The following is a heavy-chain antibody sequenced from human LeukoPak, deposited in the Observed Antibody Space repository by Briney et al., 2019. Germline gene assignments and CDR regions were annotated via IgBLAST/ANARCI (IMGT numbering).Heavy chain of an antibody. CDR1: GYGLSILS. V-gene: IGHV1-24*01. CDR3: ATHLDRSYYYFDF. J-gene: IGHJ4*02. CDR2: IDPQDGQT. D-gene: IGHD3-10*01. Sequence: ASVKVSCKISGYGLSILSIHWVRQAPGEGLQWVGGIDPQDGQTIYAQPLHGRATISEDTFSDTAYLELNSLRSEDTALYYCATHLDRSYYYFDFWGQGTLVIVSS.